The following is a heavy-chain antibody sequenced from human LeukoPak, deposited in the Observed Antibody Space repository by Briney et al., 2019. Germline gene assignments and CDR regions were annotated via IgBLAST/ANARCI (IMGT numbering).Heavy chain of an antibody. V-gene: IGHV3-21*01. Sequence: GGSLRLSCAASGFTFSSYSMNWVRQAPGKGLEWVSSISSSSSYIYYADSVKGRFTISRDNAKNSLYLQMNSLRAEDTAVYYCARDPATVPDYYYYGMDVWGQGTTVTVSS. CDR1: GFTFSSYS. J-gene: IGHJ6*02. CDR3: ARDPATVPDYYYYGMDV. D-gene: IGHD4-17*01. CDR2: ISSSSSYI.